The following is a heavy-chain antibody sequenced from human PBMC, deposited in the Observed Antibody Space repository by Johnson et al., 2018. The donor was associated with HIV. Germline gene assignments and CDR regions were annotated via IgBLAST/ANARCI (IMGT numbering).Heavy chain of an antibody. V-gene: IGHV3-7*01. CDR3: ARDRGDYYDSSGSNAFDI. D-gene: IGHD3-22*01. J-gene: IGHJ3*02. CDR1: GFTFDDYD. Sequence: VHLVESGGGVVRPGGSLRLSCAASGFTFDDYDMSWVRQAPGKGLEWVANIKQDGSEKYYVDSVKGRFTISRDNAKNSLYLQMNSLRAEDTAVYYCARDRGDYYDSSGSNAFDIWGQGTMVTVSS. CDR2: IKQDGSEK.